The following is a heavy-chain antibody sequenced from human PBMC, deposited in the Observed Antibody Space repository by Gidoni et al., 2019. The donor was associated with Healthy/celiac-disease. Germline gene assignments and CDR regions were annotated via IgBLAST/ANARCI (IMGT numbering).Heavy chain of an antibody. CDR1: GYSFTSYW. CDR3: ARHPYYYYGMDV. J-gene: IGHJ6*02. Sequence: ELQLVQSGAEAKKPAASLTISCTGSGYSFTSYWIGWVRQMPGKGLQWMGIIYPGRSDTRYSPSFQGQVTSSADKSISTAYLQWSSLKASDTAMYYCARHPYYYYGMDVWAQGTTVTVSS. V-gene: IGHV5-51*01. CDR2: IYPGRSDT.